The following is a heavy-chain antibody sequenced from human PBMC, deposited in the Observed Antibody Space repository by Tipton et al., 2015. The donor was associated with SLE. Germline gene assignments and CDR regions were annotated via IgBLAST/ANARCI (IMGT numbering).Heavy chain of an antibody. D-gene: IGHD7-27*01. Sequence: TLSLTCNVSGYSFRNGYYWGWIRQAPGKGLEWTGTIHHSGITYYNPSLKSRVTISVDTSKNQFSLKLRSVTAADTAVYYCVRGPWAYYYYMDVWGKGTKVTVSS. J-gene: IGHJ6*03. CDR2: IHHSGIT. V-gene: IGHV4-38-2*02. CDR3: VRGPWAYYYYMDV. CDR1: GYSFRNGYY.